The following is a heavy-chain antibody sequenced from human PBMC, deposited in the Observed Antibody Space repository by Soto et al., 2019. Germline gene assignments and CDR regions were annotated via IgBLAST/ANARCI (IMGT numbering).Heavy chain of an antibody. CDR1: GFPFSNYA. CDR2: ISRSGGSP. CDR3: ARRLDYDILTGTIDY. J-gene: IGHJ4*02. V-gene: IGHV3-23*01. D-gene: IGHD3-9*01. Sequence: EVQLLESGGGLVQPGGSLRLSCSASGFPFSNYAMSWVRQAPGKGLEWVSAISRSGGSPYYADSVRGRFTVSRDNSKQTLYLQVNSLRAEDTAVYYCARRLDYDILTGTIDYWGQGTLVTVSS.